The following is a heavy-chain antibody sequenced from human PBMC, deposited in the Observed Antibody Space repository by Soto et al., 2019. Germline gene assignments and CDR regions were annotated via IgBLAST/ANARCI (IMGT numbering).Heavy chain of an antibody. CDR2: IYYSGGT. D-gene: IGHD2-2*01. J-gene: IGHJ6*02. V-gene: IGHV4-31*03. CDR1: GGSIGSGYYY. CDR3: ARVGPANSTYCYSAFDV. Sequence: SETLSLTCTVSGGSIGSGYYYWSWIRQHPGKGLEWIGYIYYSGGTDYNSSLKSRVTISVDTSKNQFSLKLSSVTAADTAVYYCARVGPANSTYCYSAFDVWAQGTTVTVYS.